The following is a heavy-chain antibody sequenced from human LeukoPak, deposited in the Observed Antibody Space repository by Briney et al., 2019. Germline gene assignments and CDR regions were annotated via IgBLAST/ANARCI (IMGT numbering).Heavy chain of an antibody. CDR2: IKQDGSEK. V-gene: IGHV3-7*01. CDR3: ASLYDYAGYSDFDY. D-gene: IGHD4-23*01. CDR1: GFTFSSYW. J-gene: IGHJ4*02. Sequence: GSLRLSCTASGFTFSSYWMSWVRQAPGKGLEWVANIKQDGSEKYYADSVRGRFTISRDNAKNSLHLQMNSLRAEDTALYYCASLYDYAGYSDFDYWGLGTLVTVSS.